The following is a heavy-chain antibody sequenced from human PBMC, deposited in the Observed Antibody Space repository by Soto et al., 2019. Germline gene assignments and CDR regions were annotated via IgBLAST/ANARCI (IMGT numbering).Heavy chain of an antibody. CDR1: GGTVSSNTAS. V-gene: IGHV6-1*01. Sequence: PSQTLSLTCVISGGTVSSNTASWNWIRQSPSRRLEWLGRTYFMSKWYNDYAVSVKSRIIINPATSNTQFSLQLNSVTPEDTAVYFCAKGDNLGPKTGYAFDPWGQGIMVTVSS. J-gene: IGHJ5*02. CDR3: AKGDNLGPKTGYAFDP. D-gene: IGHD5-12*01. CDR2: TYFMSKWYN.